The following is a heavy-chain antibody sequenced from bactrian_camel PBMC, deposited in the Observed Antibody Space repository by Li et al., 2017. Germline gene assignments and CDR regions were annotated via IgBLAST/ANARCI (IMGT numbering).Heavy chain of an antibody. D-gene: IGHD3*01. J-gene: IGHJ4*01. CDR1: GFTFVVSD. CDR3: AADPLGTLWVSSYSY. Sequence: HVQLVESGGGSVQAGESLRLSCTVSGFTFVVSDMGWFRQAPGKEREGVARIATGSGNTYYADSVKGRFTVSRDSAKNTLYLQMTSLQTEDSGVYYCAADPLGTLWVSSYSYWGQGTQVTVS. V-gene: IGHV3S63*01. CDR2: IATGSGNT.